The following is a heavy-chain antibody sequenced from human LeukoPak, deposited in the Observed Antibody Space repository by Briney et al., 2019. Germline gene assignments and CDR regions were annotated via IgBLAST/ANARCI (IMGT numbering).Heavy chain of an antibody. V-gene: IGHV3-48*01. CDR2: ISGTGSST. CDR3: ARDRPNYYGSDGHYYRRDGDY. D-gene: IGHD3-22*01. J-gene: IGHJ4*02. Sequence: GGSLRLSCAASGFTFSTYYMNWVRQAPGKGLEWVSSISGTGSSTYYTDSVKGRFTISRDNAKNSLYLQMNSLRAEDTAVYYCARDRPNYYGSDGHYYRRDGDYWGRGTLVSVSS. CDR1: GFTFSTYY.